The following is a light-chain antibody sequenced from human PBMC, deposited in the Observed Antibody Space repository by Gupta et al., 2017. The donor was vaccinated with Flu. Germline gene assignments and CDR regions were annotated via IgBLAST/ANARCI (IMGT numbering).Light chain of an antibody. Sequence: IQMTQSPSSLSASVGDRVTITCQASQDIGNYLNWYQQKPGKAHKLRIYDAFNLETGVPSRFSGSGSGTDFTCPRSHIEADDCDTDDGQRMFTFGHGTNVDIE. V-gene: IGKV1-33*01. CDR3: QRMFT. J-gene: IGKJ3*01. CDR1: QDIGNY. CDR2: DAF.